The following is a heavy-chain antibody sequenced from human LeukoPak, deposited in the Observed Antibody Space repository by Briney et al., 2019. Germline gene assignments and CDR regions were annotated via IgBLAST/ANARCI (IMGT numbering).Heavy chain of an antibody. CDR3: ARGGSLTHLTYYYDSSAYSPGDY. CDR2: INPSGGST. Sequence: ASVKVSCKASGYTFTSFGLSWVRQAPGQGLEWMGIINPSGGSTSYAQKFQGRVTMTRDTSTSTVYMELSSLRSEDTAVYYCARGGSLTHLTYYYDSSAYSPGDYWGQGTLVTVSS. V-gene: IGHV1-46*01. J-gene: IGHJ4*02. D-gene: IGHD3-22*01. CDR1: GYTFTSFG.